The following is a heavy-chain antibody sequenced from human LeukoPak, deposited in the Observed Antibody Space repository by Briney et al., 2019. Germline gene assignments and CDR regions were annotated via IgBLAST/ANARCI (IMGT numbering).Heavy chain of an antibody. CDR2: IYYSGST. V-gene: IGHV4-30-4*01. CDR1: GGSIRSGDYY. Sequence: PSETLSLTCSVFGGSIRSGDYYWSWIRQPPGKGLEWIGYIYYSGSTYYNPSLKSRVTTSVDTSKNQFSLKLSSVTAADTAVYYCAREIIVGGTFDYWGQGTLVTDSS. D-gene: IGHD1-26*01. J-gene: IGHJ4*02. CDR3: AREIIVGGTFDY.